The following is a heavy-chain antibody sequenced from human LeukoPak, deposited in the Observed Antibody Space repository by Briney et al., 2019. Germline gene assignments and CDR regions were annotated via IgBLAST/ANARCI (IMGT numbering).Heavy chain of an antibody. CDR3: ARDHLDTALVYYYYYGMDV. D-gene: IGHD5-18*01. V-gene: IGHV1-46*01. CDR2: INPSGGST. J-gene: IGHJ6*02. CDR1: GYTFTIYY. Sequence: ASVTVSFKASGYTFTIYYMHWVRQAPGQGLEWMGIINPSGGSTSYAQKFQGRVTMTRDTSTSTVYMELSSLRSEDTAVYYCARDHLDTALVYYYYYGMDVWGQGTTVTVSS.